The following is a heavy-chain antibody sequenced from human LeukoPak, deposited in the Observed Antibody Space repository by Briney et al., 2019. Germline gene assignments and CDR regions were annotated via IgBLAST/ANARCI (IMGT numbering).Heavy chain of an antibody. CDR3: ATISIFGVVNLSYWFDP. J-gene: IGHJ5*02. Sequence: SETLSLTCTVSGGSIDSSTYYWGWIRQPAGKGLELIGSIYYNGRTYYNPSLKSRVTISVDTSKNQFSLNLSSVTAADTAVYYCATISIFGVVNLSYWFDPWGQGTLVTVSS. V-gene: IGHV4-39*01. D-gene: IGHD3-3*01. CDR2: IYYNGRT. CDR1: GGSIDSSTYY.